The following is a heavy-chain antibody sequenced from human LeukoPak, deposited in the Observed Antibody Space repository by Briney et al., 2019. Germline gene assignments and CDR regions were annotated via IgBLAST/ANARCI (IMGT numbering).Heavy chain of an antibody. J-gene: IGHJ4*02. CDR1: GGTFSSYA. CDR3: AGDVGEYCSSINCHASDY. V-gene: IGHV1-2*02. Sequence: GASVKVSCKASGGTFSSYAISWVRQAPGQGLEWMGWINPGSGATNCAQRFHGRVTMTRDTSISTVYMELSRLRSDDTAVYYCAGDVGEYCSSINCHASDYWGQGTLVTVSS. D-gene: IGHD2-2*01. CDR2: INPGSGAT.